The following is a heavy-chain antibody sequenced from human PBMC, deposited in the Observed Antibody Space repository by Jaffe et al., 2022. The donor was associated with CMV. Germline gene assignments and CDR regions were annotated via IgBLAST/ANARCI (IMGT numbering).Heavy chain of an antibody. CDR2: ISWNSGSI. V-gene: IGHV3-9*01. CDR3: AKDRGVGNCSSTSCYRGGLGYYYGMDV. J-gene: IGHJ6*02. CDR1: GFTFDDYA. Sequence: EVQLVESGGGLVQPGRSLRLSCAASGFTFDDYAMHWVRQAPGKGLEWVSGISWNSGSIGYADSVKGRFTISRDNAKNSLYLQMNSLRAEDTALYYCAKDRGVGNCSSTSCYRGGLGYYYGMDVWGQGTTVTVSS. D-gene: IGHD2-2*02.